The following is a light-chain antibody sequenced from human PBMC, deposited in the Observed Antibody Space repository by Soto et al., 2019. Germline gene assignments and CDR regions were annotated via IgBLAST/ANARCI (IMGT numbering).Light chain of an antibody. CDR1: QSLGYY. CDR3: QQRRDWPLT. CDR2: DTS. Sequence: EIVLTQSPATLSLSPGERATLSCRASQSLGYYLAWFQQKHGQAPRLLIYDTSNRASCIPDRFSGSGSGTDFTLTISSLDPEDFAVYYCQQRRDWPLTFGGGTKVEIK. J-gene: IGKJ4*01. V-gene: IGKV3-11*01.